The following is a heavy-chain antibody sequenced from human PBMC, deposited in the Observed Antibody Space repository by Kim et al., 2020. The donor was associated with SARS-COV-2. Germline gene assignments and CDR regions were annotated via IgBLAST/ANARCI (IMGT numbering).Heavy chain of an antibody. CDR2: IWYDGSNK. Sequence: GGSLRLSCAASGFTFSSYGMHWVRQAPGKGLEWVAVIWYDGSNKYYADSVKGRFTISRDNSKNTLYLQMNSLRAEDTAVYYCARDGGEWPEGYFDYWGQGTLVTVSS. D-gene: IGHD3-16*01. J-gene: IGHJ4*02. V-gene: IGHV3-33*01. CDR3: ARDGGEWPEGYFDY. CDR1: GFTFSSYG.